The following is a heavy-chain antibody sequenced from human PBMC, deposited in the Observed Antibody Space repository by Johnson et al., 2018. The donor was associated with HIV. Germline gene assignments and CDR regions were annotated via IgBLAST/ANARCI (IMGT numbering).Heavy chain of an antibody. Sequence: QVLLVESGGGVVQPGRSLRLSCTGSGFTFNNYDMDWVRQAPGKGLEWVAVISYDGSNKYYADSVKGRFTISRDNSKNTLYLQMNSLRAEDTAVYYCARSPVWLRGFDIWGQGTMVTVSS. CDR1: GFTFNNYD. CDR2: ISYDGSNK. CDR3: ARSPVWLRGFDI. D-gene: IGHD5-24*01. V-gene: IGHV3-30-3*01. J-gene: IGHJ3*02.